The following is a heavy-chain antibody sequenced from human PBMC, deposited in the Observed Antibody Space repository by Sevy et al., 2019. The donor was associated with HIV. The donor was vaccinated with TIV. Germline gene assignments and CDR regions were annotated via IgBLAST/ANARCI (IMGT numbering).Heavy chain of an antibody. D-gene: IGHD1-26*01. CDR3: ARQGLYSGSYALYYYYGMDV. V-gene: IGHV5-51*01. CDR1: GYSFTSYW. CDR2: IYPGDSDT. Sequence: GESLKIYCKGSGYSFTSYWIGWVRQMPGKGLEWMGIIYPGDSDTRYSPSFQGQVTISAGKSISTAYLQWGSLKTPDAAMYYCARQGLYSGSYALYYYYGMDVWGQGTTVTVSS. J-gene: IGHJ6*02.